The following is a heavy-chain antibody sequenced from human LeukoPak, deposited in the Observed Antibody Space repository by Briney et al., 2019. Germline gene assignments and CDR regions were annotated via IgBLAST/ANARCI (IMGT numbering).Heavy chain of an antibody. CDR2: IKQDGSEK. D-gene: IGHD3-10*01. J-gene: IGHJ4*02. CDR1: RFTFRNYW. CDR3: AKDSLVRGVINDPFDY. Sequence: GGSLRLSCAATRFTFRNYWLTWVRQAPGKGLEWVANIKQDGSEKYYVDSVKGRFTISRDNAKNSLYLQMNSLRAEDTAVYSCAKDSLVRGVINDPFDYWGQGTLVTVSS. V-gene: IGHV3-7*01.